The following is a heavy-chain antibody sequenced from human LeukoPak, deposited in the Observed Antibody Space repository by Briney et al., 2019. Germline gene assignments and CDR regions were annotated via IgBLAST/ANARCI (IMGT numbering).Heavy chain of an antibody. CDR1: GFTFSSYG. J-gene: IGHJ6*02. D-gene: IGHD2-15*01. V-gene: IGHV3-30*18. CDR2: ISYDGSKK. CDR3: AKDVGYSNYYYGMDV. Sequence: GGSLRLSCAASGFTFSSYGMHWVRQAPGKGLGWVAVISYDGSKKYYADSVKGRFTISRDNSKNTLYLQMNSLRAEDTAVYYCAKDVGYSNYYYGMDVWGQGTTVTVSS.